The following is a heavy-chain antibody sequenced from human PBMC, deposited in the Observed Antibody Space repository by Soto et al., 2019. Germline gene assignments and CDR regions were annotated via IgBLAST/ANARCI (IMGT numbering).Heavy chain of an antibody. CDR2: IYYRGST. Sequence: QVQLQESGPGLVKPSQTLSLTCTVSGGSISSGGYYWSWIRQHPGKGLEWIGYIYYRGSTSYNTALKSRVTISVDTSKNQFSLQLSSVTAADTAVYYCARVGGINWFDPWGQGTLVTVSS. CDR1: GGSISSGGYY. J-gene: IGHJ5*02. CDR3: ARVGGINWFDP. D-gene: IGHD3-16*01. V-gene: IGHV4-31*03.